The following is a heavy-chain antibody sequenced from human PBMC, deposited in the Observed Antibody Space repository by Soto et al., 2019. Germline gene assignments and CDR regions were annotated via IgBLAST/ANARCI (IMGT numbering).Heavy chain of an antibody. CDR1: GDTFSSYA. V-gene: IGHV1-69*13. J-gene: IGHJ6*02. Sequence: ASVKVSCKASGDTFSSYAISWVRQAPGKGLEWMGKIIPTFGRTNYAQKFQGGLTISADDSTSTAYMELSSLLSEDTAVYYCARDPLSSFAMDVWGQGTTVTVSS. CDR3: ARDPLSSFAMDV. D-gene: IGHD3-10*02. CDR2: IIPTFGRT.